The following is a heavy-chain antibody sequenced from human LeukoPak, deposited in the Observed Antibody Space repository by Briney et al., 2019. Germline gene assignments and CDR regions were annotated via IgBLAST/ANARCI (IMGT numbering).Heavy chain of an antibody. D-gene: IGHD1-26*01. J-gene: IGHJ4*02. CDR2: IYYSGST. Sequence: SETLSLTCTVSGGSISSYYWSWIRQPPGKGLEWIGYIYYSGSTNYNPSLKSRVTISVDTSKNQFSLKLSSVTAADTAVYYCARAGLVGATFDYWGQGTLVTVSS. CDR3: ARAGLVGATFDY. V-gene: IGHV4-59*01. CDR1: GGSISSYY.